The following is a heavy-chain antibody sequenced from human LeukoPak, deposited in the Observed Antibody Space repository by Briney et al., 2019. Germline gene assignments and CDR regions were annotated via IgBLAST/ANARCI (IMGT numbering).Heavy chain of an antibody. CDR1: GYSISGGYY. J-gene: IGHJ5*02. D-gene: IGHD2-21*02. CDR3: ARDPALTFNWFDP. Sequence: SETLSLTCAVSGYSISGGYYWAWIRPPPERGLEWIGSIYHSGNTYYSPSLKSRVTISVDTSKNQFSLELSSVTAADTAVYYCARDPALTFNWFDPWGQGILVTVSS. CDR2: IYHSGNT. V-gene: IGHV4-38-2*02.